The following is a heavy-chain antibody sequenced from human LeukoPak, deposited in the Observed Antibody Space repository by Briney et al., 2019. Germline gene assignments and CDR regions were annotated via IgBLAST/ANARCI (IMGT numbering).Heavy chain of an antibody. CDR2: IYYIGST. Sequence: SETLSLTCTVSGGSINSYYWSWIRQPPGKGLEWVGYIYYIGSTNYNPSLKSRVTISVDTSKNQFSLKLSSVTAADTAVYYCARETYCAADCYSGFDFWGQGTLVTVSS. D-gene: IGHD2-21*02. CDR3: ARETYCAADCYSGFDF. CDR1: GGSINSYY. V-gene: IGHV4-59*01. J-gene: IGHJ4*02.